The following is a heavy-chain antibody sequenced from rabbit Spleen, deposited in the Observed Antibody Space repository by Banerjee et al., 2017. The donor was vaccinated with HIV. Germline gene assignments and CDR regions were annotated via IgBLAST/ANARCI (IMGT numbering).Heavy chain of an antibody. J-gene: IGHJ4*01. CDR1: GFSFSSRYW. Sequence: LEESGGGLVQPEGSLALTCTASGFSFSSRYWICWVRQAPGKGLEWIACIDTGDGNTYYASWAKGRFTISKTSSTVDLKMTSLTAADTATYFCARSPYGNGIYLNLWGPGTLVTVS. CDR2: IDTGDGNT. D-gene: IGHD7-1*01. V-gene: IGHV1S45*01. CDR3: ARSPYGNGIYLNL.